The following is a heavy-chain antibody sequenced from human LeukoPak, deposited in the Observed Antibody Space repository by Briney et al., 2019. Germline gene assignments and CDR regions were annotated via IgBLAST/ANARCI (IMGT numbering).Heavy chain of an antibody. Sequence: GESVKISCKGSGYSFTRYWIGWVRQMPGKGVEWMGIICPGDSDTRYSPSFQGQVTISADKSISTAYLQWSSQKASDTAMYYCARRGSYYAPFDYWGQGTLVTVSS. CDR3: ARRGSYYAPFDY. V-gene: IGHV5-51*01. CDR2: ICPGDSDT. J-gene: IGHJ4*02. CDR1: GYSFTRYW. D-gene: IGHD1-26*01.